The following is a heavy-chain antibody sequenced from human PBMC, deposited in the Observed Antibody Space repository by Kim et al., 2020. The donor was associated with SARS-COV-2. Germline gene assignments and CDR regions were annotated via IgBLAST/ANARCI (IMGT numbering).Heavy chain of an antibody. J-gene: IGHJ4*02. D-gene: IGHD1-1*01. Sequence: SLKSRVTVSVDTSTSQFSLKLSSVTAADTAVYYCARGGVRSGWNEGLFDYWGQGTLVTVSS. CDR3: ARGGVRSGWNEGLFDY. V-gene: IGHV4-4*07.